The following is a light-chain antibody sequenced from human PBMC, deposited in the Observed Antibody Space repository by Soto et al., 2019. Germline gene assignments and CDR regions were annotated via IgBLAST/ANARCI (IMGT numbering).Light chain of an antibody. CDR3: SSYTSTSALV. Sequence: QSALTQPASVSGSPGQSITISCTGTSSDVGAYNFVSWYQQFPGKAPKLMIYEVSNRPSGVSDRFSGSKSGNTASLIISGLQAEDEADFYCSSYTSTSALVFGTGTKLTVL. CDR1: SSDVGAYNF. J-gene: IGLJ1*01. V-gene: IGLV2-14*01. CDR2: EVS.